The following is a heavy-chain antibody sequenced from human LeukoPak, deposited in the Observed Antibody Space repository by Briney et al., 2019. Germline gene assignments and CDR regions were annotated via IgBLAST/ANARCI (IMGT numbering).Heavy chain of an antibody. CDR1: RFTFSTYA. Sequence: GGSLRLSCAASRFTFSTYAMHWVRQTPGKGLEWVAVISYDGANTNHADSVKGRFTISRDNSKNTLYLQVNSLRAEDTAVYYCTRGPGYHDSSYLDYWGQGTLVTVSS. D-gene: IGHD3-22*01. CDR2: ISYDGANT. V-gene: IGHV3-30*04. CDR3: TRGPGYHDSSYLDY. J-gene: IGHJ4*02.